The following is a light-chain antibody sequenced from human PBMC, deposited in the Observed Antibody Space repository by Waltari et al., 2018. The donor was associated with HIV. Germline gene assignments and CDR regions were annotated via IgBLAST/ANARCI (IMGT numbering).Light chain of an antibody. CDR1: QSVSQW. CDR2: KAS. Sequence: MQLTQSPSTLSAPVAHRVPITCRASQSVSQWVAWFQQKPGKAPKPLVYKASTLESAVPSRFSGSGSGTEFTLTITSLQPDDLATYYCQQYNTYSQTFGPGTRVDLK. J-gene: IGKJ1*01. V-gene: IGKV1-5*03. CDR3: QQYNTYSQT.